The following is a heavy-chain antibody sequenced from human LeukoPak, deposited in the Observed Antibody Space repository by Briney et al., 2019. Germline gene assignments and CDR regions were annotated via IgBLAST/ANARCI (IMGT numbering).Heavy chain of an antibody. CDR1: GFTFSGYW. V-gene: IGHV3-74*01. CDR3: IGSGGWPGY. D-gene: IGHD6-19*01. CDR2: IDSDGST. Sequence: PGGSLRLSCAASGFTFSGYWMPWVRQAPGKGLVWVSRIDSDGSTISADSVKGRFTISSDNAKNTLYLQMNSLRAEDTAVYYCIGSGGWPGYWGQGTLVTVSS. J-gene: IGHJ4*02.